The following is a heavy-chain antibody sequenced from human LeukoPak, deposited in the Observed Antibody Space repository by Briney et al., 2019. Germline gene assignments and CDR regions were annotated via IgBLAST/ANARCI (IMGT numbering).Heavy chain of an antibody. CDR2: MNPNSGNT. D-gene: IGHD3-10*01. CDR3: ARGLRSGSAPRGVPY. J-gene: IGHJ4*02. V-gene: IGHV1-8*01. CDR1: RNTLTSYD. Sequence: ASVKVSCKASRNTLTSYDINWVRQATGQGLEWMGWMNPNSGNTGYAQKCQGRVTMTRNTSISTAYMELSSLRSEDTAVYYCARGLRSGSAPRGVPYWGQGTLVTVSS.